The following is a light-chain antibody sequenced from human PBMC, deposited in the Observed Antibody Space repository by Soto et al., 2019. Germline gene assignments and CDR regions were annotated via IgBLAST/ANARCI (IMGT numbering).Light chain of an antibody. CDR3: MQSSQYRS. V-gene: IGKV2-24*01. CDR2: QIA. J-gene: IGKJ1*01. Sequence: DIVRTWSPRRISVTPGPPAFLCCDCSGRLLHSHRNTYLTWLHQRPGQPPRLLIYQIAERFSGVPDRFPGRGPGTNSTLPISRVEVEDVGTLFCMQSSQYRSFGHGSMV. CDR1: GRLLHSHRNTY.